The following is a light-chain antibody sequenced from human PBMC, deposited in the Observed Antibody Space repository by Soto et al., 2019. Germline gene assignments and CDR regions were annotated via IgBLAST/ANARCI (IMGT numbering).Light chain of an antibody. CDR3: QQRSSWPWT. CDR2: DAS. CDR1: QRISGY. V-gene: IGKV3-11*01. J-gene: IGKJ1*01. Sequence: EIVLAQSPATLSLSPGGRSTLSCRASQRISGYLAWYQQKPGQAPRLLXYDASNRATGIPVRFSGSGSGTDYTLTITNLEHEDFPIYYCQQRSSWPWTFGQGTKV.